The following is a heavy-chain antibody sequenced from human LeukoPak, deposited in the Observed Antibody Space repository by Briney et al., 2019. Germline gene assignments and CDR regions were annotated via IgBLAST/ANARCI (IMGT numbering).Heavy chain of an antibody. CDR1: GGSISSSSYY. V-gene: IGHV4-39*01. D-gene: IGHD6-13*01. J-gene: IGHJ4*02. CDR2: IYYSGST. Sequence: KPSETLSLTRTVSGGSISSSSYYWGWIRQPPGKGLEWIGSIYYSGSTYYNPSLKSRVTISVDTSKNQFSLKLSSVTAADTAVYYCARRPRYSSSWDTFDYWGQGTLVTVSS. CDR3: ARRPRYSSSWDTFDY.